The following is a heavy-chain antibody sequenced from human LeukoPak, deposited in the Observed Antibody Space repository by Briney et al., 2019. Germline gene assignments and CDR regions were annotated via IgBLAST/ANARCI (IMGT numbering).Heavy chain of an antibody. D-gene: IGHD3-22*01. J-gene: IGHJ4*02. CDR2: IRSSSSSI. CDR3: VSSLDYYDDSGHPNY. Sequence: PGGSLRLSCAVSGFTVSIYSMNWVRQAPGKGLEWVSCIRSSSSSIYYADSVKGRFTISRDNAKNSLFLQMNSLRVEDTAVYFCVSSLDYYDDSGHPNYWGQGTLVTVSS. CDR1: GFTVSIYS. V-gene: IGHV3-21*01.